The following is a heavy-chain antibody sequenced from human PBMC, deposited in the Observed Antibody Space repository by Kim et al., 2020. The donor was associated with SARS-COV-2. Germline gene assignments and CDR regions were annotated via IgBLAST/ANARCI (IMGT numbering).Heavy chain of an antibody. Sequence: GGSLRLSCAASGFTFSSYSLNWVRQAPGKGLEWVSYISSSSATYYADSMKGRFTISRENAKNSLYLQMNSLRDEDTAVYYCARGNGMDVWGQGTTVTVSS. CDR1: GFTFSSYS. J-gene: IGHJ6*02. CDR2: ISSSSAT. CDR3: ARGNGMDV. V-gene: IGHV3-48*02.